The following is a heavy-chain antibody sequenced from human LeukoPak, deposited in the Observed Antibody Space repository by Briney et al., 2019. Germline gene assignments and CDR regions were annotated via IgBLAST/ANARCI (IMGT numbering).Heavy chain of an antibody. CDR2: FYHNGGT. CDR3: ARAGSVYASSWYSLLGFDP. CDR1: GVSISSGHF. J-gene: IGHJ5*02. Sequence: KPSETLSLTCSVSGVSISSGHFWGWIRQPPGQGLEWIGTFYHNGGTYYNPSLKSRFTISVDTSKNHFSLRLSSVTAADTAIYFCARAGSVYASSWYSLLGFDPWGPGILVTVSS. V-gene: IGHV4-38-2*02. D-gene: IGHD6-13*01.